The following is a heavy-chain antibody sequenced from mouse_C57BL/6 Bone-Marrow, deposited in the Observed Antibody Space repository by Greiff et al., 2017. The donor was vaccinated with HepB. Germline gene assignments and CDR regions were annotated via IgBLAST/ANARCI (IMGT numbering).Heavy chain of an antibody. CDR2: ISSGGSYT. J-gene: IGHJ3*01. Sequence: EVQLQQSGGDLVKPGGSLKLSCAASGFTFSSYGMSWVRQTPDKRLEWVATISSGGSYTYYPDSVKGRFTISRDNAKNTLYLQMSSLKSEDTAMYYCARGGFAYWGQGTLVTVSA. V-gene: IGHV5-6*01. CDR1: GFTFSSYG. CDR3: ARGGFAY.